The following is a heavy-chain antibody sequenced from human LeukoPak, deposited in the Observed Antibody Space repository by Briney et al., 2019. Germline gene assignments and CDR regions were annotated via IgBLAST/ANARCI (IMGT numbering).Heavy chain of an antibody. Sequence: PGGSLRLSCAASGFTFSSYWMHWVRQAPGKGLVWVSRINTNGSITTYADSMKGRFTISRDNAKNTMYLQMNSLRAEDTAVYYCAREFVDYDFWSGYVFDSWGQGTLVTVSS. D-gene: IGHD3-3*01. J-gene: IGHJ4*02. CDR3: AREFVDYDFWSGYVFDS. CDR2: INTNGSIT. CDR1: GFTFSSYW. V-gene: IGHV3-74*01.